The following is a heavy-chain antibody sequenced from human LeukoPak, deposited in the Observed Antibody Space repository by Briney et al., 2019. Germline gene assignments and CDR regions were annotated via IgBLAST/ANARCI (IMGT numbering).Heavy chain of an antibody. CDR2: IFHSGSV. Sequence: PSETLSLTCIVSGYSISSDYFWGLVRQPPGKGLEWIGSIFHSGSVYYNPSLKSRVTISVDPSKNQFSLKLTSVTAADTAVYYCARLTPTTLSLYYYYMDVWGKGTTVTVSS. CDR3: ARLTPTTLSLYYYYMDV. V-gene: IGHV4-38-2*02. J-gene: IGHJ6*03. CDR1: GYSISSDYF. D-gene: IGHD2/OR15-2a*01.